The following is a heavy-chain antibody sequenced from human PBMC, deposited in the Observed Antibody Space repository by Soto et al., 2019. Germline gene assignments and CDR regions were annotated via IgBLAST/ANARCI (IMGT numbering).Heavy chain of an antibody. CDR3: ARHRVEEYYYFSGSRNYCYLLAV. CDR2: IYPGDSDT. Sequence: PGESLKISCKGSGYSFTSYWIGWVRQMPGKGLEWMGIIYPGDSDTRYSPSFQGQVAISADKCISTAYLQWSSLKASDTAMYYCARHRVEEYYYFSGSRNYCYLLAVSGKGTTVTVSS. J-gene: IGHJ6*03. V-gene: IGHV5-51*01. CDR1: GYSFTSYW. D-gene: IGHD3-10*01.